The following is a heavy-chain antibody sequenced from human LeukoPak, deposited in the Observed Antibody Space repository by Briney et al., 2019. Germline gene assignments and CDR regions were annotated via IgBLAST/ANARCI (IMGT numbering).Heavy chain of an antibody. D-gene: IGHD6-6*01. V-gene: IGHV4-34*01. J-gene: IGHJ4*02. Sequence: SETPSLTCAVYGGSFSGYHWSWIRQPPGKGLEWIGEIDDSGSTNFNPSLKSRVTISVDTSKNQFSLKLSSVTAADTAVYYCAGNIAVRLDYWGQGTLLTVSP. CDR2: IDDSGST. CDR1: GGSFSGYH. CDR3: AGNIAVRLDY.